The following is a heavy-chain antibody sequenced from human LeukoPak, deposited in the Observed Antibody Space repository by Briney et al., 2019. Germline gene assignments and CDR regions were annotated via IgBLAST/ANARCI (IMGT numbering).Heavy chain of an antibody. CDR2: INHSGST. Sequence: PSETLSLTCAVYGGSFSNYYWSWIRQPPGKGLEWIGEINHSGSTNYNPSLKSRVTISVDTSKNQFSLKLSSVTAADTAVYYCARSLYYYGSDSFDIWGQGTMVTVSS. CDR3: ARSLYYYGSDSFDI. V-gene: IGHV4-34*01. J-gene: IGHJ3*02. CDR1: GGSFSNYY. D-gene: IGHD3-10*01.